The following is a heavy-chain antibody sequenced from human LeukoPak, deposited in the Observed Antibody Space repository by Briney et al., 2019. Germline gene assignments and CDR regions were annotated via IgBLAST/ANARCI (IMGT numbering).Heavy chain of an antibody. Sequence: GGSLRLSCAVSGVTFTNYWMSWVRQAPGRGLEWVANINQDESEKYYVDSVEGRFTISRDNAKNSLSLQMNSLGGEDTAVYYCVRALGSSSVDYWGQGTLVTVSS. CDR1: GVTFTNYW. CDR3: VRALGSSSVDY. J-gene: IGHJ4*02. CDR2: INQDESEK. D-gene: IGHD6-6*01. V-gene: IGHV3-7*01.